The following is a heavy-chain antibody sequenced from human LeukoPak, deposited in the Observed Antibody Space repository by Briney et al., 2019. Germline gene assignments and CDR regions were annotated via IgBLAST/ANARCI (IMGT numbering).Heavy chain of an antibody. CDR3: ASLASHGY. Sequence: SETLSLSCAVYGGSFTGNYWRWLRQPPGKGLEWIGEINHSGSTKYNPSLKSRVTMSVDASKNQFSLKLSSVTAADTAVYYRASLASHGYWGQGTLVTVSS. CDR1: GGSFTGNY. CDR2: INHSGST. V-gene: IGHV4-34*01. J-gene: IGHJ4*02.